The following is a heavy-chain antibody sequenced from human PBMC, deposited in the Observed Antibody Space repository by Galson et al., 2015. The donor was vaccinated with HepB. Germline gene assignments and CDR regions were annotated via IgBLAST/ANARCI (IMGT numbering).Heavy chain of an antibody. D-gene: IGHD3-16*01. CDR3: AKVGYAWWLGWVDN. Sequence: SLRLSCAASGFTFSRYAMSWVRQAPGKGLEWVSSIGGNGDSTYYTDSVKGRFAISRDNSKNTLYLQMNSLRAEDTAVYYCAKVGYAWWLGWVDNWVQGSLVTVSS. CDR2: IGGNGDST. CDR1: GFTFSRYA. V-gene: IGHV3-23*01. J-gene: IGHJ4*02.